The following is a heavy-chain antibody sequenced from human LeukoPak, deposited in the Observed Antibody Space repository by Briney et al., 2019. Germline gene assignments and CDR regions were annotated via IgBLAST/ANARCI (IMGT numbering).Heavy chain of an antibody. J-gene: IGHJ3*02. CDR3: ARVYSHPLGGIDI. CDR1: GFTFSSYS. CDR2: ISSSSSTI. V-gene: IGHV3-48*01. D-gene: IGHD6-13*01. Sequence: QTGGSLRLSCAASGFTFSSYSMNWVRQAPGKGLEWVSYISSSSSTIYYADSVKGRFTISRDNARNSLYLQMNSLRAEDTAVYYCARVYSHPLGGIDIWGQGTMVTVSS.